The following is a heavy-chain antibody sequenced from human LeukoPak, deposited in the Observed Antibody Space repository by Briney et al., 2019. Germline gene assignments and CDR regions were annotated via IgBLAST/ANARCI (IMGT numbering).Heavy chain of an antibody. Sequence: ASVKVSCKASGYTFTAYYVHWVRQAPGQGLEWMGWIDTNTGATKYAQKFQGRVTITRDTSTGTAYMELSSLISGDTALYYCASEAFCAGGSCNVQRVASWGPGTLVTVSS. CDR1: GYTFTAYY. V-gene: IGHV1-2*02. D-gene: IGHD2-8*02. CDR3: ASEAFCAGGSCNVQRVAS. J-gene: IGHJ4*02. CDR2: IDTNTGAT.